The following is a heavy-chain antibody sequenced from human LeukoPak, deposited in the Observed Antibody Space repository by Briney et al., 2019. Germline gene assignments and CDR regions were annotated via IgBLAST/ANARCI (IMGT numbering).Heavy chain of an antibody. Sequence: SETLSLTCTVSGGSISSYYWSWIRQPPGKGLEWIGYIYYSGSTNYNPSLKSRVTIPVDTSKNQFSLKLSSVTAADTAVYYCARGPPGWFPGRFDPWGQGTLVTVSS. D-gene: IGHD2-15*01. V-gene: IGHV4-59*01. CDR2: IYYSGST. J-gene: IGHJ5*02. CDR1: GGSISSYY. CDR3: ARGPPGWFPGRFDP.